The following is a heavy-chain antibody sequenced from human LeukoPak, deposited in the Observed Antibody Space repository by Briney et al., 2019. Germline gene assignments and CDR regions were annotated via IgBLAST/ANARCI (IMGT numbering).Heavy chain of an antibody. CDR2: IRTKGLGETA. CDR1: GFIFRDRA. J-gene: IGHJ6*02. Sequence: PGQSLTLSCTASGFIFRDRAMSWVRLAPGKGLEWVGFIRTKGLGETAEYAASVKDRFTISRDDSNNIAYLHMNSLKTEDTAVYYCSRNSGTYRGYGMHVWGQGTPVTVSS. D-gene: IGHD1-26*01. CDR3: SRNSGTYRGYGMHV. V-gene: IGHV3-49*04.